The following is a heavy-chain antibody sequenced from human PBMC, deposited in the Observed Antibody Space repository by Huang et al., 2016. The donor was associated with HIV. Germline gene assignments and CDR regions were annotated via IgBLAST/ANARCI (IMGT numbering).Heavy chain of an antibody. J-gene: IGHJ3*02. D-gene: IGHD6-13*01. V-gene: IGHV1-69*10. CDR1: GGSFNSLA. CDR3: AREGQTWYGKPIAAFEI. CDR2: IGPRFSVT. Sequence: VQLVQSGAEVKRPGTSVKISCKASGGSFNSLAFNWVRQAPGQGLQDMGGIGPRFSVTNYAEKFRGRLTISADKSTSTVFMELRGLTSEDTAVFFCAREGQTWYGKPIAAFEIWGQGTTVIVSP.